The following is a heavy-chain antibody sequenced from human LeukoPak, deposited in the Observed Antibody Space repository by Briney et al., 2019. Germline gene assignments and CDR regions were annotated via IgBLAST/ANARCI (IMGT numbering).Heavy chain of an antibody. CDR1: GGTFSSYA. V-gene: IGHV1-69*05. CDR3: ARRRQLERLDY. Sequence: GASVKVSCKASGGTFSSYAISWVRQAPGQGHEWMGGIIPIFGTANYAQKLQGGVTMTTDTSTSTAYMELRSLRSDDTAVYYCARRRQLERLDYWGQGTLVTVSS. D-gene: IGHD1-1*01. CDR2: IIPIFGTA. J-gene: IGHJ4*02.